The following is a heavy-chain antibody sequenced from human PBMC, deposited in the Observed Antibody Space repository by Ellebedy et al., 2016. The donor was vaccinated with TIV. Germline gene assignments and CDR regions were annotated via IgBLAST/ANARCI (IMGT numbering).Heavy chain of an antibody. CDR3: ARGFRYGSGRWPLDY. D-gene: IGHD4-23*01. J-gene: IGHJ4*02. Sequence: AASVKVSCKASGYTLMNYGICWVRQAPGQGLDGMGWVSPYDVNTNYAQNLQGRVTMTIDTSTSTGYMELRSLRSDDTAVYYCARGFRYGSGRWPLDYWGRGTLVTVSS. V-gene: IGHV1-18*01. CDR1: GYTLMNYG. CDR2: VSPYDVNT.